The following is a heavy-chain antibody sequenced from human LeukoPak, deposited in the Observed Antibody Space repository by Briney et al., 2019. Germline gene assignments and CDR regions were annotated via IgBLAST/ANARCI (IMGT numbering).Heavy chain of an antibody. V-gene: IGHV1-18*01. D-gene: IGHD3-22*01. CDR1: GYTFTSYG. Sequence: ASVKVSCKASGYTFTSYGISWVRRAPGQGLEWMGWISAYNGNTNYAQKLQGRVTMTTDTSTSTAYMELRSLRSDDTAVYYCARDKYYYDTPRPLDVWGQGTTVTVSS. J-gene: IGHJ6*02. CDR2: ISAYNGNT. CDR3: ARDKYYYDTPRPLDV.